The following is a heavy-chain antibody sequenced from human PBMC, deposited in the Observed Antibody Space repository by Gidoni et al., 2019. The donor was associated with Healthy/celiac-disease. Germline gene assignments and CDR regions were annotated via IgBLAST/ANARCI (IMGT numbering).Heavy chain of an antibody. J-gene: IGHJ3*01. CDR1: GYTLTELS. V-gene: IGHV1-24*01. CDR3: ATDLVGFR. CDR2: FDPEDGET. Sequence: QVPLVQSGAEVKQPGPSVQVSCRVSGYTLTELSLPWVRQAPGKGLEWMGGFDPEDGETIYAQKFQGRVTMTEDTSTDKAYMELSSLRSEDTAVYYGATDLVGFRWGQGTMVTVSS. D-gene: IGHD1-26*01.